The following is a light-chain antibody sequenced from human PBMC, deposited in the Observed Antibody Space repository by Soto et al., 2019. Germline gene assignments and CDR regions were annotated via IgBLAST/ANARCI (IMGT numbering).Light chain of an antibody. V-gene: IGLV1-40*01. CDR2: GNS. J-gene: IGLJ1*01. CDR1: SSNIGAGYG. Sequence: QSVLTQPPSVSGAPGQRGTISCTRSSSNIGAGYGVHWYQHLPGTAPKLLIYGNSNRPSGVPDRFSGSKSGPSASLAITGLQADDEADYYCQSYDSSLSAPYVFGTGTKVTVL. CDR3: QSYDSSLSAPYV.